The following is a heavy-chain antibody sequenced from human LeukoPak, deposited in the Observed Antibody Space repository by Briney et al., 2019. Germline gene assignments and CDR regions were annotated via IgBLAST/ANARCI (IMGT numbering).Heavy chain of an antibody. Sequence: PSETLFLTCAVYGGSFSGYYWSWIRQPPGKGLEWIGDINHSGSTNYNPSLKSRVTISVDTSKNQFSLKLSSVTAADTAVYYCASLPRGSSSWYSRYFDYWGQGTLVTVSS. CDR3: ASLPRGSSSWYSRYFDY. CDR2: INHSGST. V-gene: IGHV4-34*01. D-gene: IGHD6-13*01. J-gene: IGHJ4*02. CDR1: GGSFSGYY.